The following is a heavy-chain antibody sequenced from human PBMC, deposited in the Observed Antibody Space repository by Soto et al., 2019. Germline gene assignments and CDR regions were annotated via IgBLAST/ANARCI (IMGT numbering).Heavy chain of an antibody. D-gene: IGHD3-10*01. CDR2: IDGSGGIT. CDR1: GFTFGTTD. V-gene: IGHV3-23*01. J-gene: IGHJ5*02. Sequence: QLLQSGGGLVQPGGSLTLSCAASGFTFGTTDMSWVRQAPGEGLEWVSTIDGSGGITYYADSVKGRFTISRDNSRNTVYLQMNSLRGDDTALYYCVKNSGWFNTWGQGXLXTVSS. CDR3: VKNSGWFNT.